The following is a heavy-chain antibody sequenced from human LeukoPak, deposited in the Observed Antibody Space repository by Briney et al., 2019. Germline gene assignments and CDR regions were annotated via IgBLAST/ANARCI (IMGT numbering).Heavy chain of an antibody. CDR2: INPAGSDT. CDR3: FRWGVAAYIQD. J-gene: IGHJ4*02. D-gene: IGHD3-10*01. CDR1: GLTFSDYW. Sequence: GGSLRLSCEVSGLTFSDYWMGWVRQAPGKGLEWVANINPAGSDTYYVDSVKGRFTISRDNAKKSTFLQMNNLRVEDTSLYFCFRWGVAAYIQDWGQGTLVTVSS. V-gene: IGHV3-7*01.